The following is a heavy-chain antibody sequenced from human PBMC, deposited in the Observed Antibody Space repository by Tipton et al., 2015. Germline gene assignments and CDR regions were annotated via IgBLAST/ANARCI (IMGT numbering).Heavy chain of an antibody. CDR3: ARVKVATMLYYFDY. CDR2: ISHSGNT. Sequence: TLSLTCTVSGGSVNSNTNYWSWIRQPPGKGLEWIGYISHSGNTKYNPSLKSRLTMSVDTSINQFSLKLNSVTAADTAVHYCARVKVATMLYYFDYWGQGTLVTVSS. J-gene: IGHJ4*02. D-gene: IGHD5-12*01. V-gene: IGHV4-61*01. CDR1: GGSVNSNTNY.